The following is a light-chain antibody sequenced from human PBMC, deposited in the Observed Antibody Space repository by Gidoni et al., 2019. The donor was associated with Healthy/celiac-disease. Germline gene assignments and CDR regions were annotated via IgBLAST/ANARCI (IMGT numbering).Light chain of an antibody. J-gene: IGKJ2*02. Sequence: DIVLTQSPGTLSLSPGERATLSCRASQSVSSSYLAWYQQKPGQAPRLLIYGASSRATGIPDRCSGSGSGTDFTLTISRLEPEDFAVYYCQQYGSSPPCTFGQGTKLEIK. CDR3: QQYGSSPPCT. CDR1: QSVSSSY. CDR2: GAS. V-gene: IGKV3-20*01.